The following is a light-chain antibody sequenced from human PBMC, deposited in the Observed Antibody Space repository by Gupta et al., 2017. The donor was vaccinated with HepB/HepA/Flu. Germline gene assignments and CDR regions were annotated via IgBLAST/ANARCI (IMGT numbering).Light chain of an antibody. CDR2: GAS. CDR3: QHHNNWPPHT. V-gene: IGKV3-15*01. Sequence: EMMMTQSPATLSVSPGERATLSCSASQSVSSSLAWYQRKPGQAPRLRTYGASARATGIPARFSGSGSGTKFSLTISSLQSEDSAVYYCQHHNNWPPHTFGQGTNLEIK. J-gene: IGKJ2*01. CDR1: QSVSSS.